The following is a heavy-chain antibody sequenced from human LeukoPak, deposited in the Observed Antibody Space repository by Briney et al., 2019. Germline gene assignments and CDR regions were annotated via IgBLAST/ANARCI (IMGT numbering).Heavy chain of an antibody. D-gene: IGHD3-9*01. CDR1: GFTFSTYS. Sequence: GGSLRLSCAASGFTFSTYSMNWVRQAPGKGLEWVSSIGSSSSYIYYADSVKGRFTISRDNAKNSLYLQMNSLRGEDTAVYYCARGSDILTGYPENAFDIWGQGTMVTVSS. V-gene: IGHV3-21*01. J-gene: IGHJ3*02. CDR2: IGSSSSYI. CDR3: ARGSDILTGYPENAFDI.